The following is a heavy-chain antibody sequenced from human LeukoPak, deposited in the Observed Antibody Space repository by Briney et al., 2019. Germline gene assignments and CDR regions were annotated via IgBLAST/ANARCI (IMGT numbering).Heavy chain of an antibody. J-gene: IGHJ3*02. CDR3: ARERGSGSSAFDI. CDR2: IIPIFGTA. V-gene: IGHV1-69*05. Sequence: GASVKVSCKASGGTFTSYAISWVRQAPGQGLEWMGGIIPIFGTANYAQKFQGRVTITTDESTSTAYMELSSLRSEDTAVYYCARERGSGSSAFDIWGQGTMVTVSS. D-gene: IGHD6-19*01. CDR1: GGTFTSYA.